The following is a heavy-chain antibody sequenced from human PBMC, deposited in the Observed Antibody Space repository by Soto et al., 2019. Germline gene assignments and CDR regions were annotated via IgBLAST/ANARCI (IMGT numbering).Heavy chain of an antibody. CDR1: GGSISSSSYY. Sequence: PSETLSLTCTVSGGSISSSSYYWGWIRQPPGKGLEWIGSIYYSGSTYYNPSLKSRVTISVDTSKNQFSLKLSPVTAADTAVYYCARRTGTTYFDYWGQGTLVTVSS. J-gene: IGHJ4*02. CDR2: IYYSGST. D-gene: IGHD1-7*01. CDR3: ARRTGTTYFDY. V-gene: IGHV4-39*01.